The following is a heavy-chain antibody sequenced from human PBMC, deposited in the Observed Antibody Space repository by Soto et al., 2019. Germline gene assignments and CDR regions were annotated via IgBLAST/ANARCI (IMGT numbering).Heavy chain of an antibody. J-gene: IGHJ4*02. D-gene: IGHD3-3*01. Sequence: QVRLVQSGAEVKKPGASVKVSCKASGYTFTSYGISWVRQAPGQGLEWMGWISAYNGNTNYAQKLQGRVTMTTDTSTSTAYMELRSLRSDDTAVYYCARESATYDFWTEVDYWGQGTLVTVSS. CDR3: ARESATYDFWTEVDY. CDR2: ISAYNGNT. CDR1: GYTFTSYG. V-gene: IGHV1-18*01.